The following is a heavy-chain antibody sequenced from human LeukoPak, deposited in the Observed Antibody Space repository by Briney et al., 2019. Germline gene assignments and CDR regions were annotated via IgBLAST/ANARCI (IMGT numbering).Heavy chain of an antibody. CDR2: IYTSGST. D-gene: IGHD3-10*01. V-gene: IGHV4-4*07. CDR1: GGSISSYY. CDR3: AREAYGSGSQGAFDI. J-gene: IGHJ3*02. Sequence: SETLSLTCTVSGGSISSYYWSWIRQPAGKGLEWIGRIYTSGSTNYNPSLKSRVTISVDKSKNQFSLKLSSVTAADTAVYYCAREAYGSGSQGAFDIWGQGTMVTVSS.